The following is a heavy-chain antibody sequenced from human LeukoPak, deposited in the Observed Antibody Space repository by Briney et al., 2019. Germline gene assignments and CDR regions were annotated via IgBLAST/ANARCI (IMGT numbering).Heavy chain of an antibody. J-gene: IGHJ4*02. Sequence: GGSLRLSCAASGFTFSRYAMNWVRQAPGKGLEWVSPIRGSGGSTYYADSVKGRFTISRDTSKNTLYLQVNSLRAENTAVYYCAKAAWAHDYGDPMGYWGQGTLVTVSS. CDR3: AKAAWAHDYGDPMGY. CDR1: GFTFSRYA. CDR2: IRGSGGST. D-gene: IGHD4-17*01. V-gene: IGHV3-23*01.